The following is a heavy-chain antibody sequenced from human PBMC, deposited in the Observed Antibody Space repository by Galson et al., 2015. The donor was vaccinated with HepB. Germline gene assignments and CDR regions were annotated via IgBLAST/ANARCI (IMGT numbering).Heavy chain of an antibody. J-gene: IGHJ5*02. CDR1: GGTFSSYA. D-gene: IGHD6-13*01. Sequence: SVKVSCKASGGTFSSYAISWVRQAPGQGLEWMGGIIPILGIANYAQKFQGRVTITADKSTSTAYMELSSLRSEDTAVYYCAGMGGSIAAARNWFDPWGQGTLVTVSS. CDR2: IIPILGIA. V-gene: IGHV1-69*10. CDR3: AGMGGSIAAARNWFDP.